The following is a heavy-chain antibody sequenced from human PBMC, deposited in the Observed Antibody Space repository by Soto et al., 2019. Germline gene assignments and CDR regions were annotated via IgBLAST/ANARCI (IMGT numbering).Heavy chain of an antibody. J-gene: IGHJ4*02. V-gene: IGHV3-23*01. CDR2: IGGSGDDT. Sequence: PGGSLRLSCAASGFIFSSCAMSWVRQAPGKGLEWVSGIGGSGDDTHYADFVEGRFTISRDNSKNTLYLQMNSLRAEDTAVYYCAKRSSSSTFDYWGQGTLVTVSS. D-gene: IGHD6-6*01. CDR1: GFIFSSCA. CDR3: AKRSSSSTFDY.